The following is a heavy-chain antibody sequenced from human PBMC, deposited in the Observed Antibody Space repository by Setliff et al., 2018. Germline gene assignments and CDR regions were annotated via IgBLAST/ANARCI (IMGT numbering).Heavy chain of an antibody. Sequence: GGSLRLSCVTSGFTFSNYGMTWVPRAPGMGLEWISYISNSSTIIYYADTAKCRFTISRYNANHSLHMQMNSLRAEDSAVYFCARLALTGYDTSGYYYALDYYHYMDCWGKGTTVTVSS. CDR3: ARLALTGYDTSGYYYALDYYHYMDC. D-gene: IGHD3-22*01. CDR2: ISNSSTII. J-gene: IGHJ6*03. V-gene: IGHV3-48*01. CDR1: GFTFSNYG.